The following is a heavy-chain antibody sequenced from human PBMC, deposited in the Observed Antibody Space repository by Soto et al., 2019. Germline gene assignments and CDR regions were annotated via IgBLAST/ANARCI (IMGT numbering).Heavy chain of an antibody. Sequence: QVQLVQSGAEVKKPGSSVKVSCKASGGTFSSYAISWVRQAPGQGREWMGGIIPIFGTANYAQKFQGRVTITADESTSTAYMELSSLSSEDTAVYYCARDRHMAVERGYFDYWGQGTLVTVSS. J-gene: IGHJ4*02. CDR2: IIPIFGTA. CDR1: GGTFSSYA. V-gene: IGHV1-69*12. D-gene: IGHD6-19*01. CDR3: ARDRHMAVERGYFDY.